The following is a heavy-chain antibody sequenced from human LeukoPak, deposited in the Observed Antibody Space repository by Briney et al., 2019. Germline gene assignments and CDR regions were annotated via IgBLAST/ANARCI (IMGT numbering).Heavy chain of an antibody. CDR1: GFTFSSYA. J-gene: IGHJ6*02. CDR3: AKVISGSGFWSGYYTAYGMDV. V-gene: IGHV3-30*04. D-gene: IGHD3-3*01. Sequence: GGSLRLSCAASGFTFSSYAMHWVRQAPGKGLEWVAVISYDGSNKYYADSVKGRFTISRDNSKNTLYLQMNSLRAEDTAVYYCAKVISGSGFWSGYYTAYGMDVWGQGTTVTVSS. CDR2: ISYDGSNK.